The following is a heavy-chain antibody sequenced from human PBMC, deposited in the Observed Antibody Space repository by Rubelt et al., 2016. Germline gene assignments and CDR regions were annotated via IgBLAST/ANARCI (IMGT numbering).Heavy chain of an antibody. CDR2: INEDGSER. J-gene: IGHJ4*02. CDR1: GFTFSRYW. CDR3: ARKRVAAAGIEDY. V-gene: IGHV3-7*01. D-gene: IGHD6-13*01. Sequence: EVQLLESGGGLVQPGGSLRLSCAASGFTFSRYWMSWVRQAPGKGPEWVANINEDGSERYYVDSVKGRFTISRDNAKNSLYLQINSLRAEDTAMYYCARKRVAAAGIEDYWGQGTPVTVSS.